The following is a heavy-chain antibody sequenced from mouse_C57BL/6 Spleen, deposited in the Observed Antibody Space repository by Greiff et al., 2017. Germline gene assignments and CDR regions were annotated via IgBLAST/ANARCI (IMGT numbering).Heavy chain of an antibody. D-gene: IGHD1-1*01. CDR2: ISYSGST. J-gene: IGHJ4*01. CDR1: GYSITSGYD. CDR3: ASTTVVAPTYYAMDY. V-gene: IGHV3-1*01. Sequence: EVQGVESGPGMVKPSQSLSLTCTVTGYSITSGYDWHWIRHFPGNKLEWMGYISYSGSTNYNPSLKSRISITHDTSKNHFFLKLNSVTTEDTATYYCASTTVVAPTYYAMDYWGQGTSVTVSS.